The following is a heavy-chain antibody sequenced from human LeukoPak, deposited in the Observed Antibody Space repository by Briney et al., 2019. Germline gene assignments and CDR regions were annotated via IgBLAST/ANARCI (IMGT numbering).Heavy chain of an antibody. CDR2: ISGSGGST. CDR1: GFTFSSYV. V-gene: IGHV3-23*01. Sequence: QPGGSLRLSCAASGFTFSSYVMSWVRQAPGKGLEWVSAISGSGGSTYYADSVKGRFTISRDNSKNTLYLQMNSLRVEDTAVYYCAKRTFPGSGYSYSFDYWGQGTLVTVSS. D-gene: IGHD3-22*01. CDR3: AKRTFPGSGYSYSFDY. J-gene: IGHJ4*02.